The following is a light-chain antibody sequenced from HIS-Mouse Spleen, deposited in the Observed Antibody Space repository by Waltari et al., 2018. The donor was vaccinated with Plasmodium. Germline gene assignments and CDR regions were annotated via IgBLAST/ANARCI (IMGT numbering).Light chain of an antibody. V-gene: IGLV2-23*01. CDR3: CSYAGSSTNWV. CDR1: SSDVGSYNL. J-gene: IGLJ3*02. CDR2: ESS. Sequence: QSALTQPASVSGSPGQSITISCTGTSSDVGSYNLASWYQQHPGKAPNLMIYESSKRPSGVSNRFSGSKSGNTASLTISGLQAEDEADYYCCSYAGSSTNWVFGGGTKLTVL.